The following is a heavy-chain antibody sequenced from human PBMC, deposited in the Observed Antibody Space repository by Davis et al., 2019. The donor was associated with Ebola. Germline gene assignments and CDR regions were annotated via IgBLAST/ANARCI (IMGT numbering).Heavy chain of an antibody. CDR1: GFTFSSYS. V-gene: IGHV3-21*04. D-gene: IGHD5-18*01. Sequence: GESLKISCAASGFTFSSYSMNWVRQAPGKGLEWVSSISSSGSTIYYADSVKGRFTISRDNAKNSLYLQMNSLRAEDTAVYYCARAQLGGYSYDSYYYYGMNVWGQGTTVTVSS. CDR2: ISSSGSTI. CDR3: ARAQLGGYSYDSYYYYGMNV. J-gene: IGHJ6*02.